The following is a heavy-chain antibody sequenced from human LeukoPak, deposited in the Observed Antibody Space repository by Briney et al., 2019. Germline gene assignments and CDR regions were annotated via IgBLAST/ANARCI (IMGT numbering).Heavy chain of an antibody. D-gene: IGHD2-15*01. Sequence: SETLSLTCTVSGGSISSYYWSWIRQPPGKGLEWIGYISYSGSTNYNPSLKSRVTISVDTSKNQLSLNLRSVTAADTAVYYCAREHCSSGSCYFDYWGQGTLVTVSS. CDR3: AREHCSSGSCYFDY. J-gene: IGHJ4*02. V-gene: IGHV4-59*01. CDR1: GGSISSYY. CDR2: ISYSGST.